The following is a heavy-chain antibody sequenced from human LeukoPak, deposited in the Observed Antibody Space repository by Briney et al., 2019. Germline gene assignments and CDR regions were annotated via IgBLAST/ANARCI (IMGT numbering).Heavy chain of an antibody. V-gene: IGHV4-39*07. CDR1: GDSISSSSYY. CDR3: ARGNMWDYRRYYYYMDV. Sequence: PSETLSLTCNVSGDSISSSSYYWSWIRVPPGKGLEWIGSIYYAGSTYYNPSLKSRVTISVDTSKNQFSLKLNSVTAADTAIYYCARGNMWDYRRYYYYMDVWGKGTTVTVSS. D-gene: IGHD4-11*01. J-gene: IGHJ6*03. CDR2: IYYAGST.